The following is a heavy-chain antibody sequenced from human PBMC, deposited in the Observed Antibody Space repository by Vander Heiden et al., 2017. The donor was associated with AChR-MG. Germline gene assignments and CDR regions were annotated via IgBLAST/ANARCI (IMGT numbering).Heavy chain of an antibody. CDR3: APGGSYLDY. CDR1: GFTFSSYG. V-gene: IGHV3-30*02. CDR2: IRYDGSNK. J-gene: IGHJ4*02. D-gene: IGHD1-26*01. Sequence: QVQLVESGGGVVQPGGSLRLSCAASGFTFSSYGMHWVRQAPGKGLEWVAFIRYDGSNKYYADSVKGRFTISRDNSKNTLYLQMNSLRAEDTAVYYCAPGGSYLDYWGQGTLVTVSS.